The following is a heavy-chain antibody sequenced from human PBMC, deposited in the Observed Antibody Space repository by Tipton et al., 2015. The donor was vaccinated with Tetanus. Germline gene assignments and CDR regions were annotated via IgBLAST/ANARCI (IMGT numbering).Heavy chain of an antibody. CDR1: GYSFTSYW. CDR3: ARRMIITMVRGVVFDY. CDR2: IYPGDSDT. D-gene: IGHD3-10*01. Sequence: QLVQSGAEVKKPGESLKISCKGSGYSFTSYWIGWVRQMPGKGLEWMGIIYPGDSDTRYSPSFQGQVTISVDKSISTAYLRWSSLKASDTAMYYCARRMIITMVRGVVFDYWGQGTLVTVSS. J-gene: IGHJ4*02. V-gene: IGHV5-51*01.